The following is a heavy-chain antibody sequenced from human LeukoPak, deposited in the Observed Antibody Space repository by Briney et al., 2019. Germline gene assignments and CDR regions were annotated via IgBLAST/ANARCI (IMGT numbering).Heavy chain of an antibody. V-gene: IGHV4-30-4*01. D-gene: IGHD5-24*01. J-gene: IGHJ4*02. Sequence: SHTLSLMCTISAVSISSGGYYWSSIRQPPGTILEWIGYNYYSGSTYYNPSLKSRVTISVDTSKKQFSLKLSSVTAADTAVYYCARGGDGYTEYYFDYWGQGTLVTVSS. CDR3: ARGGDGYTEYYFDY. CDR1: AVSISSGGYY. CDR2: NYYSGST.